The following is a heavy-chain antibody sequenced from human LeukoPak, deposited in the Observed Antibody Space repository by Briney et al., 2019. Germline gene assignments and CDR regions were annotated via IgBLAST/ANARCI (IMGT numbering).Heavy chain of an antibody. CDR3: ARGKSRGSHIDY. V-gene: IGHV1-46*01. Sequence: ASVKVSCKASGYTFTSYGISWVRQAPGQGLEWMGIINPSGGSTSYAQKFQGRVTMTRDMSTSTVYMELSSLRSEDTAVYYCARGKSRGSHIDYWGQGTLVTVSS. D-gene: IGHD1-26*01. CDR2: INPSGGST. J-gene: IGHJ4*02. CDR1: GYTFTSYG.